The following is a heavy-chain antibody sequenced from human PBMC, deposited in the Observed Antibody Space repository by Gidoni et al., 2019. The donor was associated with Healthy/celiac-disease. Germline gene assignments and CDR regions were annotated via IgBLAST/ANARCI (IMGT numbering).Heavy chain of an antibody. V-gene: IGHV4-39*07. D-gene: IGHD1-7*01. CDR1: GGSISSSSYY. J-gene: IGHJ4*02. Sequence: QLQLQESGPGLVKPSETLSLTCTVSGGSISSSSYYWGWIRQPPGKGLEWIGSIYYSGSTSYNPSLKRRVTISVDTSKNQFSLKLSSVTAADTAVYYCARDDWNYVQYWGQGTLVTVSS. CDR3: ARDDWNYVQY. CDR2: IYYSGST.